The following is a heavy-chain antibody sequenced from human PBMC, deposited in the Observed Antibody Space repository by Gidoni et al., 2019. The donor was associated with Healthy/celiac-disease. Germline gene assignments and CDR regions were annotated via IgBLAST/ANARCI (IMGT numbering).Heavy chain of an antibody. J-gene: IGHJ3*02. CDR3: AKGHGYSSSWYAFDI. CDR2: ISGSGGST. D-gene: IGHD6-13*01. V-gene: IGHV3-23*01. Sequence: LEWVSAISGSGGSTYYADSVKGRFTISRDNSKNTLYLQMNSLRAEDTAVYYCAKGHGYSSSWYAFDIWGQGTMVTVSS.